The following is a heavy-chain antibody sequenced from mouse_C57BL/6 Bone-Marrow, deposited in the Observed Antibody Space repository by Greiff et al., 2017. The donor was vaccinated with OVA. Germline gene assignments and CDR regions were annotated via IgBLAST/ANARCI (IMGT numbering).Heavy chain of an antibody. CDR2: ISSGGSYT. Sequence: DVQLVESGGDLVKPGGSLKLSCAASGFTFSSYGMSWVRQTPDKRLEWVATISSGGSYTYYPDSVKGRFTISRDNAKNTLYLQMSSLKSEDTAMYYCARQTYGSSYGYWGQGTTLTVSS. CDR3: ARQTYGSSYGY. J-gene: IGHJ2*01. CDR1: GFTFSSYG. V-gene: IGHV5-6*01. D-gene: IGHD1-1*01.